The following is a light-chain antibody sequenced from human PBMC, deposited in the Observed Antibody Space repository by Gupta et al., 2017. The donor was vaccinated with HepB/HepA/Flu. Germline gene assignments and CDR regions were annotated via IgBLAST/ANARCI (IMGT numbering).Light chain of an antibody. CDR1: RRDVGGYND. CDR3: SSYAGSNNPVV. CDR2: GVS. J-gene: IGLJ2*01. V-gene: IGLV2-8*01. Sequence: QSALTPPPSASWSPGQPPTITGTGTRRDVGGYNDVSWNQQHPGKAPKLVIYGVSKRPSGVPDRFSGSKSGNTASLTVSGIQAEDEADYYCSSYAGSNNPVVFGGGTKLTVL.